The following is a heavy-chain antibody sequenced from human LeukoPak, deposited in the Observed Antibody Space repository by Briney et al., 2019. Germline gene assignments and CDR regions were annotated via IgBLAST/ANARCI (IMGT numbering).Heavy chain of an antibody. CDR2: IKVDGNEK. CDR3: ARDLRYQAQDI. CDR1: GVTFSDYW. V-gene: IGHV3-7*01. Sequence: GGSLRLSCATSGVTFSDYWMTWVRQAPGKGLEWVANIKVDGNEKYYVDSVKGRFTISRDNAKSSLYLQMTSLRAEDTALYYCARDLRYQAQDIWGQGTMVIVSS. J-gene: IGHJ3*02. D-gene: IGHD2-2*01.